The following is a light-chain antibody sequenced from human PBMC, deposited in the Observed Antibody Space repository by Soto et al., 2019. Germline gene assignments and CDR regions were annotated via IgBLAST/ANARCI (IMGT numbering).Light chain of an antibody. J-gene: IGKJ4*01. CDR3: QQANSFPLT. CDR2: AAS. V-gene: IGKV1-39*01. CDR1: QSIDNF. Sequence: DIHMTQSPSSLSASVLDRFPITCRPSQSIDNFLNWYQQKPGKAPKLLIYAASTLQSGVPSRFSGSGSGTAFTLTISNLQPEDFASYFCQQANSFPLTFGGGTKVDIK.